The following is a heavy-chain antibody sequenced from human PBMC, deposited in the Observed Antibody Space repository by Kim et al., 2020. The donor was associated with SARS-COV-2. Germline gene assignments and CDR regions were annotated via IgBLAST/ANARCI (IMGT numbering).Heavy chain of an antibody. Sequence: ASVKVSCKASGHTYSSFAFSWVRQAPGQGLEWMGGIIPIFDTVNYAARFRGRVTITADKGKSTTTTYMEMSSLRYEDTAIYYCAFIVYGSGTYYEEPKDYHYFGMDGWGQGTTVTVSS. CDR1: GHTYSSFA. V-gene: IGHV1-69*06. J-gene: IGHJ6*02. CDR2: IIPIFDTV. CDR3: AFIVYGSGTYYEEPKDYHYFGMDG. D-gene: IGHD3-10*01.